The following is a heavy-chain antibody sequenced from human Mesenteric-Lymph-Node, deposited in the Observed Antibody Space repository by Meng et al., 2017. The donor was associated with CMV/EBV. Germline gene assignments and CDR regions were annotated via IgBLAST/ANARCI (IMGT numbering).Heavy chain of an antibody. J-gene: IGHJ1*01. Sequence: KTYGYTFTNYATHWVRQAPGQRLEWMGRINGGDGSTKYSQKFQARVTLTRDTSASTAYMELSSLRSEDTAVYYCANAAVGVVWEYFHHWGQGSLVTVSS. CDR1: GYTFTNYA. D-gene: IGHD3-3*01. CDR3: ANAAVGVVWEYFHH. V-gene: IGHV1-3*01. CDR2: INGGDGST.